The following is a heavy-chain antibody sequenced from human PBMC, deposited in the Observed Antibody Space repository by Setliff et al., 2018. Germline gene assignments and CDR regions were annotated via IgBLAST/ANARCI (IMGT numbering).Heavy chain of an antibody. J-gene: IGHJ6*03. CDR1: GGSISSDY. CDR2: FYHSASS. CDR3: ARSHYYASGNSHYYYMDV. V-gene: IGHV4-59*08. D-gene: IGHD3-10*01. Sequence: SETLSLTCNVSGGSISSDYWAWIRQPPGKALEWIGYFYHSASSNYNPSLKGRVTMSADTSKKRLYLSLTSVSVADTAMYYCARSHYYASGNSHYYYMDVWGKGTAVTVSS.